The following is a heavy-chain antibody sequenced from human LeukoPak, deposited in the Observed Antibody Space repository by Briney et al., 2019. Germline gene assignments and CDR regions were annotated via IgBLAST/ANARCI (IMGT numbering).Heavy chain of an antibody. D-gene: IGHD5-18*01. V-gene: IGHV1-2*02. CDR2: INPNSGGT. Sequence: GASVKVSCKASGYTFTGYYMHWVRQAPGQGLEWMGWINPNSGGTNYAQKFQGRVTMTRDTSISTAYMELSRLRSDDTAVYYCARGTDVDTAITPEYNWFDPWGQGTLVTVSS. CDR3: ARGTDVDTAITPEYNWFDP. J-gene: IGHJ5*02. CDR1: GYTFTGYY.